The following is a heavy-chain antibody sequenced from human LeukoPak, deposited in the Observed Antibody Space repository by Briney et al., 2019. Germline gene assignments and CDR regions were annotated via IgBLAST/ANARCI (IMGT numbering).Heavy chain of an antibody. CDR3: ARGGYCSTTSCYSYYYGMDV. CDR2: IKQDGSEI. Sequence: GGSLRLSCATSGFTFSTYWMSWVRQAPGKGPEWVANIKQDGSEIYYVDSVKGRFTISRDNAEKSLYLQMNSLRVEDTAVYYCARGGYCSTTSCYSYYYGMDVWGQGTTVTVSS. CDR1: GFTFSTYW. J-gene: IGHJ6*02. D-gene: IGHD2-2*01. V-gene: IGHV3-7*01.